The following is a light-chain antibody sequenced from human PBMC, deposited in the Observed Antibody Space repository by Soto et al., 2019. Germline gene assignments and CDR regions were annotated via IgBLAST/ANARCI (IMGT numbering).Light chain of an antibody. CDR1: QSVSSNY. J-gene: IGKJ1*01. V-gene: IGKV3-20*01. CDR2: GAS. Sequence: EIVLTQSPGTVSLSPGERATLSCRASQSVSSNYLACYQQKPGQAPRLLIYGASSRAPGIPDRFSGSGSGTECTLTITRWEPKCVEVYSCQQYGGLPRIFGQGTKL. CDR3: QQYGGLPRI.